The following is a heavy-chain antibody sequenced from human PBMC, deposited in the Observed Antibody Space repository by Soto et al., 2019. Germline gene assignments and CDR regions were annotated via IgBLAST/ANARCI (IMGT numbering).Heavy chain of an antibody. J-gene: IGHJ4*02. D-gene: IGHD2-15*01. CDR2: IQNHGYST. V-gene: IGHV3-48*03. CDR1: GFDFSNSW. CDR3: ARGYDAGCHFGY. Sequence: EVQLVESGGGFVQPGGSLRLSCAASGFDFSNSWMHWVRQVPGKGLEWIAYIQNHGYSTHYADSVKGRFTISRDNAKNSLYLQMSSLTAEDTAIYYCARGYDAGCHFGYWGQGVLVTVSS.